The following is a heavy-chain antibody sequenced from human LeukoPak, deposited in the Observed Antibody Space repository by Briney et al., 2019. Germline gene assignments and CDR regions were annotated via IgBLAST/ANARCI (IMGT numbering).Heavy chain of an antibody. CDR2: IYYSGST. D-gene: IGHD3-10*01. CDR3: AREQNYYGSVTSFDY. Sequence: SETLSLTCTVPGGSISSHYWNWIRQPPGKGLEWIGYIYYSGSTDYNPSLKSRVTMSVDKSKNQFSLKLTSVTAADTAMYYCAREQNYYGSVTSFDYWGQGTLVTVPS. V-gene: IGHV4-59*11. CDR1: GGSISSHY. J-gene: IGHJ4*02.